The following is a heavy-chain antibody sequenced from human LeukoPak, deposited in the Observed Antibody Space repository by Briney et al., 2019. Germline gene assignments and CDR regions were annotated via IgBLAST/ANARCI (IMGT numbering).Heavy chain of an antibody. J-gene: IGHJ3*02. V-gene: IGHV3-48*03. CDR2: FTNSGSTI. Sequence: GGSLRLSCAASGFTFSNYEMNWVRQAPGKGLEWVSYFTNSGSTIYYADSVKGRFTISRDNAKNSLYLQMNSLRAEDTAVYYCARAFDIWGQGTMVTVSS. CDR1: GFTFSNYE. CDR3: ARAFDI.